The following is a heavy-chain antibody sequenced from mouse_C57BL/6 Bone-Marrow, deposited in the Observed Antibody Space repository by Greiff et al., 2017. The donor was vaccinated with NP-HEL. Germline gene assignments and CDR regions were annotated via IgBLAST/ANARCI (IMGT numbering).Heavy chain of an antibody. V-gene: IGHV1-53*01. CDR1: GYTFTSYW. CDR2: INPSNGGT. Sequence: QVQLQQPGTELVKPGASVKLSCKASGYTFTSYWMHWVKQRPGQGLEWIGNINPSNGGTNYNEKFKSKATLTVDKSSSTAYMQLSSLTSEDSAVYYGARTLYYYGSRAWFAYWGQGTLVTVSA. CDR3: ARTLYYYGSRAWFAY. J-gene: IGHJ3*01. D-gene: IGHD1-1*01.